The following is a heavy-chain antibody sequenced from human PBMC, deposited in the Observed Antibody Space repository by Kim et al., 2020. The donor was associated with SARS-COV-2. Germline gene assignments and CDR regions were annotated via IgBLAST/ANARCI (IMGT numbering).Heavy chain of an antibody. J-gene: IGHJ4*02. V-gene: IGHV3-30*15. CDR2: DGINK. Sequence: DGINKYHAGSVKRRFTISRDDSKNTLYLQMSSLRGEDTAVYYCASGANYWGQGTLVTVSA. D-gene: IGHD1-26*01. CDR3: ASGANY.